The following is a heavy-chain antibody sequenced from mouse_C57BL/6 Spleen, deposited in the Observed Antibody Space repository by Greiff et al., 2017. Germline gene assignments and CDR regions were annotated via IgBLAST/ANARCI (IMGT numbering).Heavy chain of an antibody. Sequence: QVQLKQPGAELVKPGASVKLSCKASGYTFTSYWMHWVKQRPGQGLEWIGMIHPNSGSTNYNEKFKSKATLTVDKSSSTAYMQLSSLTSEDSAVYYCARGYSNPFAYWGQGTLVTVSA. J-gene: IGHJ3*01. V-gene: IGHV1-64*01. D-gene: IGHD2-5*01. CDR3: ARGYSNPFAY. CDR1: GYTFTSYW. CDR2: IHPNSGST.